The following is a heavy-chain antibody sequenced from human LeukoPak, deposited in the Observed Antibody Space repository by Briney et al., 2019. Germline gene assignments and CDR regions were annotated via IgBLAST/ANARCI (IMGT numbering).Heavy chain of an antibody. V-gene: IGHV1-2*02. CDR3: ARGDWGYDSSGT. CDR2: INPNSGGT. Sequence: ASVKVSCKASGYTFTGYYMHWVRQAPGQGLEWMGWINPNSGGTNYAQKFQGRVTMTRDASISTAYMELSRLRSDDTAVYYCARGDWGYDSSGTWGQGTLVTVSS. CDR1: GYTFTGYY. J-gene: IGHJ5*02. D-gene: IGHD3-22*01.